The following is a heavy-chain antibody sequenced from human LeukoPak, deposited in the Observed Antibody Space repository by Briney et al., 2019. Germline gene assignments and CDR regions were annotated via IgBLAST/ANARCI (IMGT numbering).Heavy chain of an antibody. Sequence: GGSLRLSCAASGLTFSSYAMGWVRQAPEKGLEWVSAITGSGDTTYYSDSVTGRFTISRDNSRNTLYLQMNSLRAEDTAVYYCAKDLRGPAAGTWYFDLWGRGTLVTVSS. J-gene: IGHJ2*01. CDR3: AKDLRGPAAGTWYFDL. V-gene: IGHV3-23*01. CDR1: GLTFSSYA. CDR2: ITGSGDTT. D-gene: IGHD6-13*01.